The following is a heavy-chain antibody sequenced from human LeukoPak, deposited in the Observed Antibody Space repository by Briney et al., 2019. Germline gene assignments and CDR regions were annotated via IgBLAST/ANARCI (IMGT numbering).Heavy chain of an antibody. CDR3: ARDHTITMVRGIINWFDP. J-gene: IGHJ5*02. Sequence: VASVKVSCKASGYTFTSYGISWVRQAPGQGLEWMGWISAHNGNTNYAQKLQGRVTTTTDTSTSTAYMELRSLRSDDTAVYYCARDHTITMVRGIINWFDPWGQGTLVTVSS. CDR1: GYTFTSYG. D-gene: IGHD3-10*01. CDR2: ISAHNGNT. V-gene: IGHV1-18*01.